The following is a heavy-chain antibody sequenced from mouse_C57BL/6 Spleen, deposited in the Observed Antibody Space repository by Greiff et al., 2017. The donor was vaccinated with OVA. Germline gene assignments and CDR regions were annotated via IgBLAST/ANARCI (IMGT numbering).Heavy chain of an antibody. CDR2: IHPNSGST. Sequence: VQLKQPGAELVKPGASVKLSCKASGYTFTSYWMHWVKQRPGQGLEWIGMIHPNSGSTNYNEKFKSKATLTVDKSSSTAYMQLSSLTSEDSAVYYCARDGVYAMDYWGQGTSVTVSS. CDR1: GYTFTSYW. V-gene: IGHV1-64*01. CDR3: ARDGVYAMDY. D-gene: IGHD1-2*01. J-gene: IGHJ4*01.